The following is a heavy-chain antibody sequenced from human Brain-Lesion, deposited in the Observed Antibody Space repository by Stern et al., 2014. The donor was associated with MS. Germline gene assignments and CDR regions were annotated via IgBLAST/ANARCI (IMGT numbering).Heavy chain of an antibody. CDR3: ARGPRRYYGSESPNTYYYGMDV. D-gene: IGHD3-10*01. J-gene: IGHJ6*02. Sequence: VQLVESGGGLVKPGGSLRLSCAASGFLFSDSYMSWIRQAPGKGLEWVSYIGRGGDSLYYADSVKGRFTISRDNAKNSLYLQMNSLRAEDTAVYYCARGPRRYYGSESPNTYYYGMDVWGQGTTVTVSS. V-gene: IGHV3-11*01. CDR1: GFLFSDSY. CDR2: IGRGGDSL.